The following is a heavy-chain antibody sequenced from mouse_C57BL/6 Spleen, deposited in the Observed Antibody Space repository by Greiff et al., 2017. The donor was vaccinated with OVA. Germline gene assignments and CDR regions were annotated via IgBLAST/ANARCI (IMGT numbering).Heavy chain of an antibody. V-gene: IGHV1-74*01. Sequence: QVQLQQPGAELVKPGASVKVSCKASGYTFTSYWMHWVKQRPGQGLEWIGRIHPYDSDTNYNQKFKGKATLTVDKSSSTAYMQLSSLTSEDSAVYYCAIWGSSGYLDYWGQGTTLTVSS. CDR3: AIWGSSGYLDY. CDR1: GYTFTSYW. CDR2: IHPYDSDT. J-gene: IGHJ2*01. D-gene: IGHD3-2*02.